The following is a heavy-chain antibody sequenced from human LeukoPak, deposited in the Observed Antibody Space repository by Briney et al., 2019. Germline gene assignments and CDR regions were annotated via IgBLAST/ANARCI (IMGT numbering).Heavy chain of an antibody. V-gene: IGHV5-51*01. CDR2: IHPADSDT. Sequence: GESLKISCKSSGYSFTSYWIGWVRQVPGKGLEWMGIIHPADSDTRYSPSFQGQVTLSADKSTSTAYLQWSSLKAAETAIYYCARRLNTHYYDRWDQGTLVTVSS. D-gene: IGHD3-22*01. J-gene: IGHJ4*02. CDR1: GYSFTSYW. CDR3: ARRLNTHYYDR.